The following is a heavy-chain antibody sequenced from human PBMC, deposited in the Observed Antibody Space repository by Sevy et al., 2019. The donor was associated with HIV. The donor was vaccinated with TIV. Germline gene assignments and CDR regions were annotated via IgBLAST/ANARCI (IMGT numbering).Heavy chain of an antibody. CDR2: MNPNNGIT. J-gene: IGHJ6*02. V-gene: IGHV1-8*01. CDR1: GYSFTNFD. Sequence: ASVKVSCKAAGYSFTNFDINWVRQATGQGLEWMGWMNPNNGITHYAQKFQGRVTMTRSSSANTAYMELSSLTSEDTAIYYCARARLDYEFWSGSYFSRAPWGYKYYAMDVWGQGTTVTVSS. CDR3: ARARLDYEFWSGSYFSRAPWGYKYYAMDV. D-gene: IGHD3-3*01.